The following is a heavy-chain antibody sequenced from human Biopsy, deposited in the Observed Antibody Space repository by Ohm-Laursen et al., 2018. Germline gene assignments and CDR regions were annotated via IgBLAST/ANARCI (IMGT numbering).Heavy chain of an antibody. CDR2: MNPKSGDT. CDR1: GYTFTGYY. V-gene: IGHV1-8*02. J-gene: IGHJ3*02. Sequence: ASVKVSCKASGYTFTGYYLHWVRQASGQGLEWMGWMNPKSGDTGYAHKFQGRVTMARNASISTANMEMSGLRSEDTAVYYCARGRLSGTRRALDIWGQGTMVTVSS. CDR3: ARGRLSGTRRALDI. D-gene: IGHD1-7*01.